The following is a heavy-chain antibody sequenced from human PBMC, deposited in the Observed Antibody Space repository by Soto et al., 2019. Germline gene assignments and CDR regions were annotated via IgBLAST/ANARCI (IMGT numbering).Heavy chain of an antibody. D-gene: IGHD2-2*01. CDR1: GGSISSGGYY. CDR2: IYYSGST. J-gene: IGHJ4*02. V-gene: IGHV4-31*03. CDR3: ARSDCSSTSCYANAGVSYFDY. Sequence: QVQLQESGPGLVKPSQTLSLTCTVSGGSISSGGYYWSWIRQHPGKGLEWLGYIYYSGSTDYNPSLKSRVTISVDTSKNQFSLKLSSVTAADTAVYYCARSDCSSTSCYANAGVSYFDYWGQGTLVTVSS.